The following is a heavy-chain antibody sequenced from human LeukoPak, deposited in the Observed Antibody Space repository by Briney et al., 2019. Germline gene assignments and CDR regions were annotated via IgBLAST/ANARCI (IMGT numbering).Heavy chain of an antibody. V-gene: IGHV1-2*02. CDR3: ARGSPPRRNYDSRGYYSYYFDY. CDR1: GYTFSGYY. Sequence: ASVKVSCKASGYTFSGYYMHWVRQAPGQGLEWMGWINPNSGGTNYAQKFQGRVTMTRDSSISTAYMELSRLRSDDTAVYYCARGSPPRRNYDSRGYYSYYFDYWGQGTLVTVSS. J-gene: IGHJ4*02. D-gene: IGHD3-22*01. CDR2: INPNSGGT.